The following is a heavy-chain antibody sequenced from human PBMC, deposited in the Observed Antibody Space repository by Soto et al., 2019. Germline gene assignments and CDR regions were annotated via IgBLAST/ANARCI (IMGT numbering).Heavy chain of an antibody. CDR3: ARDGYSSSWSIS. CDR2: IHSGGST. D-gene: IGHD6-13*01. V-gene: IGHV3-66*01. Sequence: EVQLVESGGGLVQPGGSLRLSCAASGITVSTNYMSWVRQAPGRGLEWVSVIHSGGSTYYADSVKGRFTVSRDNSNNTLHLQMNRPRGEDPAVYFCARDGYSSSWSISWGQGTLVTVSS. J-gene: IGHJ4*02. CDR1: GITVSTNY.